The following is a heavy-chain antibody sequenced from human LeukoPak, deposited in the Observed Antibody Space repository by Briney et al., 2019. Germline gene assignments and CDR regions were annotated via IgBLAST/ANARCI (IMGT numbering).Heavy chain of an antibody. CDR3: ARRASYDASALRGHLFDY. CDR1: GGSISSSSYY. Sequence: SETLSLTCSVSGGSISSSSYYWVWIRQPPGKGLEWIGSIYYTGSTYYNPSLKSRVTISVDTSKNQFSLKLSSVTAADTAVYYCARRASYDASALRGHLFDYWGQGTLVTVSS. V-gene: IGHV4-39*01. D-gene: IGHD3-22*01. CDR2: IYYTGST. J-gene: IGHJ4*02.